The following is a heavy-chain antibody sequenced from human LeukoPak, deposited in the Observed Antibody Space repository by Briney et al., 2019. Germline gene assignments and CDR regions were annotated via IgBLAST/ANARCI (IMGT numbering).Heavy chain of an antibody. D-gene: IGHD3-10*01. CDR1: GFTFSSYS. Sequence: PGGSLRLSCAASGFTFSSYSMNWVRQAPGKGLEWVSSISSSISYIYYADSVKGRFTISRDNAKNSLYLQMNSLRAEDTAVYYCATNYYGSGSYYPLYYGMDVWGQGTTVTVSS. CDR2: ISSSISYI. J-gene: IGHJ6*02. V-gene: IGHV3-21*01. CDR3: ATNYYGSGSYYPLYYGMDV.